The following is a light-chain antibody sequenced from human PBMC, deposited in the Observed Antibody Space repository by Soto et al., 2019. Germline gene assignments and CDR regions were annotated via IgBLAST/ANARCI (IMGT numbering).Light chain of an antibody. Sequence: DIQMTQSPSTLSASVGDRVTITCRASQSISSWLAWYQQKPGRAPKLLIYKASSLESGVPSRFSGSGSGTEFNLTISSLQPDDFATYYCQQYNSQGTFGQGTKVEFK. J-gene: IGKJ1*01. V-gene: IGKV1-5*03. CDR2: KAS. CDR1: QSISSW. CDR3: QQYNSQGT.